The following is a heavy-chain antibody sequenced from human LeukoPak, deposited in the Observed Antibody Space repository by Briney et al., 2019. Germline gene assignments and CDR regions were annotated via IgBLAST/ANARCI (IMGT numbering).Heavy chain of an antibody. D-gene: IGHD2-2*01. CDR2: IRYDGSNK. CDR1: GFTFSAFW. Sequence: GGSLRLSCAVSGFTFSAFWVSWVRQAPGKGLEWVAFIRYDGSNKYYADSVKGRFTISRDNSKSTLYLQMNSLRAEDTAVYYCAKDPSARCSSTSCSPYYFDYWGQGTLVTVSS. CDR3: AKDPSARCSSTSCSPYYFDY. V-gene: IGHV3-30*02. J-gene: IGHJ4*02.